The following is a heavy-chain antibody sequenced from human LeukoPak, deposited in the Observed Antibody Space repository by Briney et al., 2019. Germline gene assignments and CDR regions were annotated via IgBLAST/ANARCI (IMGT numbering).Heavy chain of an antibody. J-gene: IGHJ4*02. D-gene: IGHD4-11*01. V-gene: IGHV1-69*04. CDR1: GGTFSSYT. CDR3: ARDSPYSNYGSAFDY. CDR2: IIPILGIA. Sequence: SVKVSCKASGGTFSSYTISWVRQAPGQGLEWMGRIIPILGIANYAQKFQGRVTITADKSTSTAYMELSSLRSEDTAVYYCARDSPYSNYGSAFDYWGQGTLVTVSS.